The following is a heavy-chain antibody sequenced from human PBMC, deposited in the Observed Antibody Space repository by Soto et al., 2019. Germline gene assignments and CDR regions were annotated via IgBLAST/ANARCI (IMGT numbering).Heavy chain of an antibody. D-gene: IGHD3-22*01. CDR2: ISAYNGNT. Sequence: GPVKVSCKASGYTFTSYGISWVRQAPGQGLEWMGWISAYNGNTNYAQKFQGRVTMTTDTSTSTAYMELRSLRSDDTAVYYCARVGYYYDSSGYGQIHYYYYGMDVWGQATTVTVSS. CDR1: GYTFTSYG. V-gene: IGHV1-18*01. J-gene: IGHJ6*02. CDR3: ARVGYYYDSSGYGQIHYYYYGMDV.